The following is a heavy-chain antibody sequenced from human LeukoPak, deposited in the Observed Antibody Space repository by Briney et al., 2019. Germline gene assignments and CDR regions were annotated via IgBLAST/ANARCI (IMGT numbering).Heavy chain of an antibody. CDR1: GGSVYTSDYY. J-gene: IGHJ4*02. CDR3: ARVFDS. Sequence: SETLSLTCTVSGGSVYTSDYYWGWVRQPPGKGPEWIGDIFYTGKTNYNPSLKSRVSISLDPSKTRFSLKLTSVPAADTAVYYCARVFDSWGQGTLVTVSS. CDR2: IFYTGKT. V-gene: IGHV4-39*07.